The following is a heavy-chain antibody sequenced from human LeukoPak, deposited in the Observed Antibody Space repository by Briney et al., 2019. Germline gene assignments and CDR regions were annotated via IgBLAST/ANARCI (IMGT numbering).Heavy chain of an antibody. Sequence: SVKVSCKASGYSFTTFAMNWVRQAPGQGLEWMGGIIPIFGTANYAQKFQGRVTITADKSTSTAYMELSSLRSEDTAVYYCARRSIAARLMGDAFDIWGQGTMVTVSS. D-gene: IGHD6-6*01. V-gene: IGHV1-69*06. J-gene: IGHJ3*02. CDR3: ARRSIAARLMGDAFDI. CDR1: GYSFTTFA. CDR2: IIPIFGTA.